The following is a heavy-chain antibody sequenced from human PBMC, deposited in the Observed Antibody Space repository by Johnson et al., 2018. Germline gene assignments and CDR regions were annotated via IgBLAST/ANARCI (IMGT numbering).Heavy chain of an antibody. CDR2: INAGNGNT. CDR1: GYTFTSYA. V-gene: IGHV1-3*01. CDR3: AREITIFGVVTGVFDI. J-gene: IGHJ3*02. Sequence: QVQLVQSGAEVKKPGASVKVSCKASGYTFTSYAMHWVRQAPGHRLEWMGWINAGNGNTKYSQKFQGRVHITRDTSASTAYMELSSLRSEDTAVYYRAREITIFGVVTGVFDIWGQGTMVTVSS. D-gene: IGHD3-3*01.